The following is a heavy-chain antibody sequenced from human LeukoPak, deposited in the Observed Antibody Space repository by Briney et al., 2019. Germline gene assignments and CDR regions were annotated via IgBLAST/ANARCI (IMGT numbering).Heavy chain of an antibody. CDR1: GGTFSSYG. J-gene: IGHJ4*02. CDR2: IIPIFATA. D-gene: IGHD5-18*01. V-gene: IGHV1-69*13. CDR3: ARDEEYSYGVFDY. Sequence: SVKVSCKASGGTFSSYGTSWVRQAPGQGLEWMGGIIPIFATANYAQKFQGRVTITADESTRTAYMELSSLRSEDTAVYYCARDEEYSYGVFDYWGQGTLVTVSS.